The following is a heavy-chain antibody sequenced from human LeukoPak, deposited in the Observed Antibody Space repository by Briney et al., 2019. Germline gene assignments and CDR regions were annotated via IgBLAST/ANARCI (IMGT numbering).Heavy chain of an antibody. V-gene: IGHV3-21*01. CDR2: ISSSSSYI. CDR3: ARGSEGYCSGGGCYYGMDV. D-gene: IGHD2-15*01. CDR1: GFTFSSYT. J-gene: IGHJ6*01. Sequence: PGGSLRLSCAASGFTFSSYTMNWVRQAPVKGLEWVSYISSSSSYIYYADSVKGRFTISRDNAENSLYLQMNSLRAEDTAVYYCARGSEGYCSGGGCYYGMDVWGQGTTVTVSS.